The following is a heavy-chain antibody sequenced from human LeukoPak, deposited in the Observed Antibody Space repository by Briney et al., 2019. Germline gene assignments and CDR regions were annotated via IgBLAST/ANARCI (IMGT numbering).Heavy chain of an antibody. CDR3: AREVDTAPVQVFDY. CDR1: GYTFTGYY. CDR2: INPNSGGT. J-gene: IGHJ4*02. Sequence: GASVKVPCKASGYTFTGYYMHWVRQAPGQGLEWMGWINPNSGGTNYAQKFQGRVTMTRDTSISTAYMELSRLRSDDTAVYYCAREVDTAPVQVFDYWGQGTLVTVSS. V-gene: IGHV1-2*02. D-gene: IGHD5-18*01.